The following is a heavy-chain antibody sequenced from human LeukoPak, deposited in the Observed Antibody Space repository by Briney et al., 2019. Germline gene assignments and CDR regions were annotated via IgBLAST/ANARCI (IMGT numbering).Heavy chain of an antibody. V-gene: IGHV4-59*01. D-gene: IGHD6-6*01. CDR2: IYYSGST. J-gene: IGHJ4*02. CDR1: GGSISSYY. Sequence: SETLSLTCTVSGGSISSYYWSWIRQPPGKGLEWIGYIYYSGSTNYNPSLKSRVTISVDTSKNQSSLKLSSVTAAGTAVYYCAREDIAARTLDYWGQGTLVTVSS. CDR3: AREDIAARTLDY.